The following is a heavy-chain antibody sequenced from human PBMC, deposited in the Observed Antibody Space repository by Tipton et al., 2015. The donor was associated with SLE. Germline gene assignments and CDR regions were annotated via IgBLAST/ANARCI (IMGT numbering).Heavy chain of an antibody. J-gene: IGHJ4*02. CDR3: ARLIAARLPFDY. Sequence: TLSLTCTVSGGSISSGGYFWSWVRQHPGKGLEWIGYIYDTETTYYNPSLQSRVTISLDTSKNQFSLKLSSVTAADTAVYYCARLIAARLPFDYWGKGTLVTVSS. V-gene: IGHV4-31*03. CDR2: IYDTETT. CDR1: GGSISSGGYF. D-gene: IGHD6-6*01.